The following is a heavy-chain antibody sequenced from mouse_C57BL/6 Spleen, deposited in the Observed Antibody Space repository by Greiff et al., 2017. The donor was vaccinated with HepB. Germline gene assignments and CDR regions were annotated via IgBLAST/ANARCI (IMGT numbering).Heavy chain of an antibody. Sequence: VKLMESGAELARPGASVKLSCKASGYTFTSYGISWVKQRTGQGLEWIGEIYPRSGNTYYNEKFKGKATLTADKSSSTAYMELRSLTSEDSAVYFCARKGPFITTVVATEYFDVWGTGTTVTVSS. J-gene: IGHJ1*03. CDR1: GYTFTSYG. V-gene: IGHV1-81*01. CDR3: ARKGPFITTVVATEYFDV. D-gene: IGHD1-1*01. CDR2: IYPRSGNT.